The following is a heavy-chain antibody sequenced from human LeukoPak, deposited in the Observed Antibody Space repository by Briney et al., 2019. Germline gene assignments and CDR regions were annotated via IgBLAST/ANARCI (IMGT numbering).Heavy chain of an antibody. V-gene: IGHV3-66*01. Sequence: GGSLRLSCAASGFTVSSNYISWVRQAPGKGLEWVSVIYSGGSTYYADSVKGRFTISRDNSKNTLYLQVNSLRAEDTAVYYCAREGVGATRGDAFDIWGQGTMVTVSS. J-gene: IGHJ3*02. CDR3: AREGVGATRGDAFDI. CDR2: IYSGGST. D-gene: IGHD1-26*01. CDR1: GFTVSSNY.